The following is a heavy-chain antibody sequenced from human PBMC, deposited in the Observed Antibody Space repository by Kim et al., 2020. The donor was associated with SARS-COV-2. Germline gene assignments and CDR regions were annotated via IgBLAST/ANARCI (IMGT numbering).Heavy chain of an antibody. D-gene: IGHD6-13*01. J-gene: IGHJ4*02. V-gene: IGHV1-24*01. Sequence: ASVKVSCKVSGYTLTELSMHWVRQAPGKGLEWMGGFDPEDGETIYAQKFQGRVTMTEDTSTDTAYMELSSLRSEDTAVYYCATVLYSSSWLYYFDYWGQGTLVTVSS. CDR1: GYTLTELS. CDR3: ATVLYSSSWLYYFDY. CDR2: FDPEDGET.